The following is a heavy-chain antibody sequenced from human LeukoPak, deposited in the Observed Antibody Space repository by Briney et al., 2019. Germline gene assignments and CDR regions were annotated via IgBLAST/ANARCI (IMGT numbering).Heavy chain of an antibody. J-gene: IGHJ4*02. V-gene: IGHV3-21*01. CDR3: ARANYDFWSGYPDY. Sequence: GGSLRLSCAASGFTFSSYSMTWVRQAPGKGLEWVSSISSSSSYIYYADSVKGRFTISRDNAKNSLYLQMNSLRAEDTAVYYCARANYDFWSGYPDYWGQGTLVTVSS. CDR2: ISSSSSYI. CDR1: GFTFSSYS. D-gene: IGHD3-3*01.